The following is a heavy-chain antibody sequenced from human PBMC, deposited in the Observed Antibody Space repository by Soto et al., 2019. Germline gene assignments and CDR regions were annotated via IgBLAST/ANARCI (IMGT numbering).Heavy chain of an antibody. J-gene: IGHJ6*02. CDR2: ISYDGSNK. CDR1: GFTFSSYA. V-gene: IGHV3-30-3*01. Sequence: QVQLVESGGGVVQPGRSLRLSCAASGFTFSSYAMHWVRQAPGKGLEWVAVISYDGSNKYYADSVKGRFTISRDNSKNTLYLQMNSLRAEDTAVYYCARPWSSGGVVTEGMDVWGQGTTVTVSS. CDR3: ARPWSSGGVVTEGMDV. D-gene: IGHD3-3*01.